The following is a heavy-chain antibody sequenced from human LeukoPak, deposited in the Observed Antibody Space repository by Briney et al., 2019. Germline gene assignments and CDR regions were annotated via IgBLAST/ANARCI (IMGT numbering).Heavy chain of an antibody. CDR1: GFTFSSYA. Sequence: PGGSLRLSCAASGFTFSSYAMSWVRQAPGKGLEWVSAISGSGGSTYYADSVKGRFTISRDNSKNTLYLQMNSLRAEDTAVYYCAKDLERYFDWLCYMDVWGKGTTVTISS. CDR2: ISGSGGST. V-gene: IGHV3-23*01. J-gene: IGHJ6*03. CDR3: AKDLERYFDWLCYMDV. D-gene: IGHD3-9*01.